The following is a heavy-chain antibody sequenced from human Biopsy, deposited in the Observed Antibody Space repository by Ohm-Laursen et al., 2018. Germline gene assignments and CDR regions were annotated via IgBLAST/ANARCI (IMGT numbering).Heavy chain of an antibody. J-gene: IGHJ6*02. CDR3: VAYPSSGFFENNDDCAMDV. CDR1: GGAFTNYA. D-gene: IGHD6-19*01. Sequence: SVKVSCKASGGAFTNYAINWVRQAPGHGLEWMGGIITVSETAGYAERFQGRVSITADVTTTTAYMDLSDLRSEDTAVYYCVAYPSSGFFENNDDCAMDVWGQGTTVIVSS. CDR2: IITVSETA. V-gene: IGHV1-69*13.